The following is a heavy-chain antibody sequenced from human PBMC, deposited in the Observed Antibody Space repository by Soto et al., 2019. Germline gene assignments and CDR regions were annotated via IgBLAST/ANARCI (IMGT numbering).Heavy chain of an antibody. CDR3: ARVKSPSCGYYYAVDV. J-gene: IGHJ6*01. CDR1: GGSISSGGYY. CDR2: ISYSGST. Sequence: PSETLSLTCTVSGGSISSGGYYWSWIRQHPGKGLEWIGFISYSGSTNYNPALTSRVTISVDTSKDQISLRLNSVTAADTAVYYCARVKSPSCGYYYAVDVWGQGTTVTVSS. V-gene: IGHV4-61*08. D-gene: IGHD2-15*01.